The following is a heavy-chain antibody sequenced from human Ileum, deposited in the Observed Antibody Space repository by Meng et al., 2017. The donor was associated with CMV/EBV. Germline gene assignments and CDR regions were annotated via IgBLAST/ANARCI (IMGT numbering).Heavy chain of an antibody. D-gene: IGHD1-26*01. CDR3: ARDLLNGGGNYYTY. CDR1: LFPFSHYR. CDR2: ISSSSSYI. Sequence: SLFPFSHYRVHWVRQAPGKGVEWVSSISSSSSYIYYADSVKGRFTISRDNAKNSLYLQMNSLRAEDTAVYYCARDLLNGGGNYYTYWGQGTLVTVSS. J-gene: IGHJ4*02. V-gene: IGHV3-21*01.